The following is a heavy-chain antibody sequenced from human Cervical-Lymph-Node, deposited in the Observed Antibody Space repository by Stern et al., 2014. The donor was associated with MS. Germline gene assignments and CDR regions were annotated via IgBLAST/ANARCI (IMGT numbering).Heavy chain of an antibody. J-gene: IGHJ4*02. D-gene: IGHD2-21*02. V-gene: IGHV2-70*01. CDR3: ARGDCFSYFFDS. CDR1: GFSLSTSGVC. CDR2: IDRYGDK. Sequence: ESGPALVKPRQTLTLTCTFSGFSLSTSGVCVSWIRQPPGKALEWLALIDRYGDKYYSTSLKTRLAVSKDDSKNQVVLTMASMGPVDTATYFCARGDCFSYFFDSWGQGTLVTVSS.